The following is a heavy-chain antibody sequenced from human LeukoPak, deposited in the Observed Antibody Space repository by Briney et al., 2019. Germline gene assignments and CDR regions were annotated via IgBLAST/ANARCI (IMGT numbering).Heavy chain of an antibody. Sequence: GGSPRLSCAASGFTFSSYAMSWVRQAPGKGLEWVSAISGSGGSTYYADSVKGRFTISRDNSKNTLYLQMNSLRAEDTAVYYCAKDIGLTGVFYWGQGTLVTVSS. V-gene: IGHV3-23*01. J-gene: IGHJ4*02. CDR3: AKDIGLTGVFY. D-gene: IGHD2-15*01. CDR1: GFTFSSYA. CDR2: ISGSGGST.